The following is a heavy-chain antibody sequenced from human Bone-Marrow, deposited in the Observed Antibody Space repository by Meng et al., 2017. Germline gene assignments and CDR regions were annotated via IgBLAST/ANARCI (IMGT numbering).Heavy chain of an antibody. Sequence: QVLLQESGPGMVKPSGTLSLTRGVSGSSVSSGNWWTWVRQPPGKGLEWIGEFHHSGTTNYNPSLRSRVTISVDTSKNQFSLRLTSVTAADTAVYYCAASSGWYRIDSWGQGTLVTVSS. CDR2: FHHSGTT. CDR1: GSSVSSGNW. CDR3: AASSGWYRIDS. D-gene: IGHD6-19*01. V-gene: IGHV4-4*02. J-gene: IGHJ4*02.